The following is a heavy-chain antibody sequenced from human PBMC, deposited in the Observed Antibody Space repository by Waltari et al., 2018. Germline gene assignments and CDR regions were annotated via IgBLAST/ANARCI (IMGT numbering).Heavy chain of an antibody. CDR3: ARDGYNSFDY. CDR1: VFTFSSYD. V-gene: IGHV3-48*03. D-gene: IGHD5-12*01. Sequence: VHLVESGGGLVQPGGSLSLSCPASVFTFSSYDMNWVRQAQGKGLEWVAYILSSGRTTYYTDSVKGRFTISRDNAKNSLYLQMNSLRAEDTAVYYCARDGYNSFDYWGQGTLVTVSS. J-gene: IGHJ4*02. CDR2: ILSSGRTT.